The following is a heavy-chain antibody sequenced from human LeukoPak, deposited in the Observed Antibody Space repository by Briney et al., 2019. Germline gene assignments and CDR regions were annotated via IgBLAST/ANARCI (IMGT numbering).Heavy chain of an antibody. Sequence: GGSLRLSCAASGFTVSSNHMSWVRQAPGKGLEWVSIIYSDGRTYYADSVRGLFTTSRDNSKNTLYLQMNSLRPEDTAVYYCARGGIKTFYSFDYWGQGTLVTVSS. CDR2: IYSDGRT. D-gene: IGHD3-16*01. CDR1: GFTVSSNH. V-gene: IGHV3-66*02. CDR3: ARGGIKTFYSFDY. J-gene: IGHJ4*02.